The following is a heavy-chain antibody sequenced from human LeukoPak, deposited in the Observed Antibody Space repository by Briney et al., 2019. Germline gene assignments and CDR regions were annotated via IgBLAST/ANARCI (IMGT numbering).Heavy chain of an antibody. CDR2: IYSGGST. Sequence: PGGSLRLSCAASGSTVSSNYMSWVRQAPGKGLEWVSVIYSGGSTYYADSVKGRFTISRDNSKNTLYLQMNSLRAEDTAVYYCARLDPYYYDSSGYPDAFDIWGQGTMVTVSS. CDR3: ARLDPYYYDSSGYPDAFDI. D-gene: IGHD3-22*01. CDR1: GSTVSSNY. J-gene: IGHJ3*02. V-gene: IGHV3-53*01.